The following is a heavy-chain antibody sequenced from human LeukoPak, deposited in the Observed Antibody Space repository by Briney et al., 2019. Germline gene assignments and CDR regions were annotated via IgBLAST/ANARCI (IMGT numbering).Heavy chain of an antibody. V-gene: IGHV4-39*07. CDR3: ARDCHYYDSSGDDAFDI. D-gene: IGHD3-22*01. CDR1: GGSISSSSYY. J-gene: IGHJ3*02. CDR2: IYYSGST. Sequence: SETLSLTCTVSGGSISSSSYYWGWIRQPPGKGLEWIGSIYYSGSTYYDPSLKSRVTISVDTSKNQFSLKLSSVTAADTAVYYCARDCHYYDSSGDDAFDIWGQGTMVTVSS.